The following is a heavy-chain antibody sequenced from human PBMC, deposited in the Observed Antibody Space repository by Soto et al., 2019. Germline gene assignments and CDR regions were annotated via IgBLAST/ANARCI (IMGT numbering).Heavy chain of an antibody. V-gene: IGHV3-23*01. CDR2: ISGSGGST. D-gene: IGHD1-26*01. Sequence: EVQLLESGGGLVQPGGSLRLSCAASGFTFSSYAMSWVRQSPGKGLEWVSAISGSGGSTYYADSVKGRFPISRDNSKNTLYLQMNSLRAEDTAVYYCWRRGSPDYWGQGTLVTVSS. J-gene: IGHJ4*02. CDR1: GFTFSSYA. CDR3: WRRGSPDY.